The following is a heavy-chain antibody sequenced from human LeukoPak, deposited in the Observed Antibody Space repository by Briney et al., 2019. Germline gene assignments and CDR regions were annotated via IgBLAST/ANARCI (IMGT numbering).Heavy chain of an antibody. CDR2: INHSGST. Sequence: SETLSLTCAVYGGSFSGYYWSWIRQPPGKGLEWIGEINHSGSTNYNPSLKSRVTISVDTSKNQFSLKLSSVTAADTAVYYCARPDHRRFYDSSGQIDYWGQGTLVTVSS. J-gene: IGHJ4*02. D-gene: IGHD3-22*01. CDR1: GGSFSGYY. V-gene: IGHV4-34*01. CDR3: ARPDHRRFYDSSGQIDY.